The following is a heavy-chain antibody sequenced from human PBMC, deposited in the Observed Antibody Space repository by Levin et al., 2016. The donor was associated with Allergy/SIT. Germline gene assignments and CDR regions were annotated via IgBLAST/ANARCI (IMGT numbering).Heavy chain of an antibody. Sequence: GESLKISCAASGFTFSNAWMSWVRQAPGKGLEWVGRIKSKTDGGATDYAAPVKGRFTISRDDSKNTLYLQMNSLKTEDTAVYYCTTGIAAHLNYYYGMDVWGQGTTVTVSS. CDR1: GFTFSNAW. V-gene: IGHV3-15*01. J-gene: IGHJ6*02. CDR3: TTGIAAHLNYYYGMDV. CDR2: IKSKTDGGAT. D-gene: IGHD6-13*01.